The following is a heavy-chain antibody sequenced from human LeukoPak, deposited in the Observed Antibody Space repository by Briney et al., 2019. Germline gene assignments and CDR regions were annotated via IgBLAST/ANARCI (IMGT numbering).Heavy chain of an antibody. CDR1: RLTSSTYT. V-gene: IGHV3-48*01. CDR3: CLGYCSGGSCYKGDY. Sequence: GGALRLSCAPSRLTSSTYTMNWVRHAPGKGVQCVSYIILSSSTMYYADCVKGGFTISRDNANNPLYLQMNSLRAEDTAVYYCCLGYCSGGSCYKGDYWGQGTVVTVSS. CDR2: IILSSSTM. J-gene: IGHJ4*02. D-gene: IGHD2-15*01.